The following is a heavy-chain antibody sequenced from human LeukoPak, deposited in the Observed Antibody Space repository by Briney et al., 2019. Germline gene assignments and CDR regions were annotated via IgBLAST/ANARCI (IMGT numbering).Heavy chain of an antibody. V-gene: IGHV3-21*01. CDR2: ISGRSSHI. CDR3: GRAFPPLRTSSAGDL. J-gene: IGHJ1*01. D-gene: IGHD3-16*01. CDR1: GFSFSDYD. Sequence: PGGSLRLSCSASGFSFSDYDMNWVRQAPGKGLEWVSAISGRSSHIYYGESVRGRFTISRDNAKNSLYLQMDSLGVEDTAVYYCGRAFPPLRTSSAGDLWGQGTLVIVSS.